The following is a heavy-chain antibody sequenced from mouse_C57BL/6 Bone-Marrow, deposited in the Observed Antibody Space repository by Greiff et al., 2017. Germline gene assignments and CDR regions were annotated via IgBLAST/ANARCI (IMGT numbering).Heavy chain of an antibody. CDR1: GFTFTDYY. D-gene: IGHD1-1*01. J-gene: IGHJ1*03. CDR2: VYPYNGGT. Sequence: VQLQQSGPVLVKPGPSVKISCKASGFTFTDYYMHWVKQSHGKSLEWIGLVYPYNGGTSYNQKFKGKATLTVDTSSSTAYMELNSLTSEYSAVYYCARSITTVVPAYWYFDVWGTGTTVTVSS. CDR3: ARSITTVVPAYWYFDV. V-gene: IGHV1-36*01.